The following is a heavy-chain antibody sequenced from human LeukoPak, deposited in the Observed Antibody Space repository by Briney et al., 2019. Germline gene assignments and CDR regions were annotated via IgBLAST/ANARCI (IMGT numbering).Heavy chain of an antibody. J-gene: IGHJ5*02. D-gene: IGHD3-9*01. V-gene: IGHV4-30-4*08. CDR2: IYYSGST. Sequence: LRLSCAASGFTFSSYSMNWIRQPPGKGLEWIGYIYYSGSTYYNPSLKSRVTISVDTSKNQFSLKLSSVTAADTAVYYCARAYVPRYFDWLYWFDPWGQGTLVTVSS. CDR1: GFTFSSYS. CDR3: ARAYVPRYFDWLYWFDP.